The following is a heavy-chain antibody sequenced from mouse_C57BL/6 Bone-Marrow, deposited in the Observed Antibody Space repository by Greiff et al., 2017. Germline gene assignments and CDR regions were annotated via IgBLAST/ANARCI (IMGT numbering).Heavy chain of an antibody. J-gene: IGHJ3*01. CDR2: INPSNGGT. Sequence: QVQLQQPGPELVKPGASVKLSCKASGYTFTSYWMHWVKQRPGQGLEWLGNINPSNGGTNYNEKFKSKATLTVDKSSSTAYMQLSSLTAEDSAVYSCASRLPRGCFAYWGQGTPLTVSS. CDR1: GYTFTSYW. CDR3: ASRLPRGCFAY. V-gene: IGHV1-53*01.